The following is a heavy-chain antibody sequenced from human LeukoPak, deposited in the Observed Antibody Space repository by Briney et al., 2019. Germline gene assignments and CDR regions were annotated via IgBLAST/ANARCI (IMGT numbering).Heavy chain of an antibody. CDR2: IIPILGIA. CDR3: ARADTAMERSFDY. CDR1: GGTFSSYA. D-gene: IGHD5-18*01. J-gene: IGHJ4*02. Sequence: SVKVSCKASGGTFSSYAISWVRQAPGQGLEWMGRIIPILGIANYAQKFQGRVTITADKSTSTAYMELSSLRSEDTAVYYCARADTAMERSFDYWGQGTLVTVPS. V-gene: IGHV1-69*04.